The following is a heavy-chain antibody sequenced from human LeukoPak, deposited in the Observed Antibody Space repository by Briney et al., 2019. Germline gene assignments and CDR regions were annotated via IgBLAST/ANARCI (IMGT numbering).Heavy chain of an antibody. CDR2: INPNSGGT. J-gene: IGHJ4*02. V-gene: IGHV1-2*02. Sequence: ASVKVSCKASGYTFTGYYMHWVRQAPGQGLEWMGWINPNSGGTNYAQKFQGRVTMTTDTSTSTAYMELRSLRSDDTAVYYCARRLRPDTAMADYWGQGTLVTVSS. CDR1: GYTFTGYY. CDR3: ARRLRPDTAMADY. D-gene: IGHD5-18*01.